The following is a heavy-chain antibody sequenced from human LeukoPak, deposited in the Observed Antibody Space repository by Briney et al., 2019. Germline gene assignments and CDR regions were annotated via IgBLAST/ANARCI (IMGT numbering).Heavy chain of an antibody. V-gene: IGHV3-9*01. Sequence: PGGSLRLSCAASGFTFSSYSMNWVRQAPGKGLEWVSGISWDSNSIIYADSVKGRFAISRDNAKNSLYLQMNSLRADDTALYYCAKAVAAPGAFDIWGQGTVVTVSS. CDR3: AKAVAAPGAFDI. CDR1: GFTFSSYS. J-gene: IGHJ3*02. CDR2: ISWDSNSI. D-gene: IGHD6-19*01.